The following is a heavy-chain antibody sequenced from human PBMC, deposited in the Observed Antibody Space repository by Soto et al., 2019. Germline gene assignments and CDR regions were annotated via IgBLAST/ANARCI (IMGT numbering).Heavy chain of an antibody. V-gene: IGHV4-59*08. CDR2: IYYSGST. CDR1: GGSISSYY. CDR3: ARHDFGGYCSGGSCFKSAYYFDY. J-gene: IGHJ4*02. D-gene: IGHD2-15*01. Sequence: SETLSLTCTVSGGSISSYYWSWIRQPPGKGLEWIGYIYYSGSTNYNPSLKSRVTISVDTSKNQFSLKLSSVTAADTAVYYCARHDFGGYCSGGSCFKSAYYFDYWGQGTLVTVSS.